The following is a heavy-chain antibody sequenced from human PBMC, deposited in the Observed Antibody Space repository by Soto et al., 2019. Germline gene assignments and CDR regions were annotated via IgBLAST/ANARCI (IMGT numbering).Heavy chain of an antibody. J-gene: IGHJ3*02. CDR3: ARYIAAAGFDAFDI. CDR2: IYYSGST. Sequence: PSETLSLTFSISGDCMNHNYWTWFRQPPGKGLEWIGYIYYSGSTNYSPSLKSRVTISVDTSKNQFSLKLSSVTAADTAVYYCARYIAAAGFDAFDIWGQGTMVT. V-gene: IGHV4-59*01. CDR1: GDCMNHNY. D-gene: IGHD6-13*01.